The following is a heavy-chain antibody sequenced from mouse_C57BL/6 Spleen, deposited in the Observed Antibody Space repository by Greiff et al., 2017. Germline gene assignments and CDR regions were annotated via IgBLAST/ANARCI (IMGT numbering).Heavy chain of an antibody. CDR2: ISSGGSYT. CDR1: GFTFSSYG. CDR3: ARHDYDYDRYYFDY. J-gene: IGHJ2*01. V-gene: IGHV5-6*01. D-gene: IGHD2-4*01. Sequence: EVQVVESGGDLVKPGGSLKLSCAASGFTFSSYGMSWVRQTPDKRLEWVATISSGGSYTYYPDSVKGRFTISRDTAKNTLYLQMSSLKSEDTAMYYCARHDYDYDRYYFDYWGKGTTRTVSS.